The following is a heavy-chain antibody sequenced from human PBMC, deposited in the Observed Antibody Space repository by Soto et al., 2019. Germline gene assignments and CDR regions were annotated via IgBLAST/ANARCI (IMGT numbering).Heavy chain of an antibody. CDR3: AASCVGCGGFNYYGMDV. J-gene: IGHJ6*02. V-gene: IGHV4-31*03. CDR2: IYYSGST. CDR1: GGSISSGGYY. D-gene: IGHD2-21*01. Sequence: QVQLQESGPGLVKPSQTLSLTCTVSGGSISSGGYYWSWIRQHPGKGLEWIGYIYYSGSTYYNPSLKSRVTISVDTSKNQFSLKLISVTAADTAVYYCAASCVGCGGFNYYGMDVWGQGTTVTVSS.